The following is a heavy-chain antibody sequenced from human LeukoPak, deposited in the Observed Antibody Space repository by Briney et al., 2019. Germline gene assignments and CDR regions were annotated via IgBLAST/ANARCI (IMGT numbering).Heavy chain of an antibody. Sequence: PSETLSLTCTVSGGSISSYYWSWIRQHPGKGLEYIGYIYYSGSTNYNPSLKSRVTISVDTSKNQFSLKLSSVTAADTAVYYCARIKLIVVVSWFDPWGQGTLVTVSS. CDR2: IYYSGST. CDR1: GGSISSYY. D-gene: IGHD3-22*01. V-gene: IGHV4-59*01. CDR3: ARIKLIVVVSWFDP. J-gene: IGHJ5*02.